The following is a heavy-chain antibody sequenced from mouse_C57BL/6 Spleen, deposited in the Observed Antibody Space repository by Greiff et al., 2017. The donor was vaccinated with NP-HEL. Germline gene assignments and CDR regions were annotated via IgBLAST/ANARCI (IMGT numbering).Heavy chain of an antibody. V-gene: IGHV1-55*01. CDR2: IYPGSGST. Sequence: VQLQQPGAELVKPGASVTMSCKASGYTFTSYWITWVKQRPGQGLEWIGDIYPGSGSTNYNEKFKSKATLTVDTSSSTAYMQLSSLTSEDSAVYYCARSGYSNYAWFAYWGQGTLVTVSA. CDR1: GYTFTSYW. CDR3: ARSGYSNYAWFAY. J-gene: IGHJ3*01. D-gene: IGHD2-5*01.